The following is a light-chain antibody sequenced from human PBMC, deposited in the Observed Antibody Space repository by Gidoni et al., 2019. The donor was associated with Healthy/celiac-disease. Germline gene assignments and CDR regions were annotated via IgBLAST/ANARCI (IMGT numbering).Light chain of an antibody. V-gene: IGKV3-15*01. Sequence: EIVMTQSPAPLSVSPGERATLSCRASQSVRSNFAWYQQKPGQAPRLLIYGASTRATGIPARFSGSGSGTECTLTISSLQSEDFAVYYCQQYNNWPPNTFGQXTKLEIK. CDR2: GAS. CDR3: QQYNNWPPNT. CDR1: QSVRSN. J-gene: IGKJ2*01.